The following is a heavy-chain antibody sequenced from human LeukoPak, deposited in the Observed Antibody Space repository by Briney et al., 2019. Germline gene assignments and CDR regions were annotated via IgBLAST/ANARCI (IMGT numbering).Heavy chain of an antibody. CDR3: ARDHHFPSSRRSILDY. V-gene: IGHV1-69*04. Sequence: VASVTVSFKASGGTFINYAISWVRQAPGQGGEGMGRIIPILGIANYVQKFEGRVTITADKSTSTAYMELSSLRSEDTAVYYCARDHHFPSSRRSILDYWGQGTLVTVSS. D-gene: IGHD3-9*01. CDR1: GGTFINYA. J-gene: IGHJ4*02. CDR2: IIPILGIA.